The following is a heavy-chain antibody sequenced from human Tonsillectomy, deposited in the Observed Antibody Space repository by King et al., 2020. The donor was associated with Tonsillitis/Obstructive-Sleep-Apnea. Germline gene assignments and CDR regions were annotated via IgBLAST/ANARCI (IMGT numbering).Heavy chain of an antibody. V-gene: IGHV3-48*03. CDR2: ISSSGSII. CDR1: GFTFSSYE. D-gene: IGHD3-9*01. CDR3: ARGTPPIEAIFSYYCGLDV. Sequence: VQLVESGGGLVQPGGSLRLSCGASGFTFSSYEMNWVRQAPGKGLEWVSYISSSGSIIYYADSVKGRLTISRDNAKNSLYLQMNSLSAEDTALYCCARGTPPIEAIFSYYCGLDVWGQGTTVTVSS. J-gene: IGHJ6*02.